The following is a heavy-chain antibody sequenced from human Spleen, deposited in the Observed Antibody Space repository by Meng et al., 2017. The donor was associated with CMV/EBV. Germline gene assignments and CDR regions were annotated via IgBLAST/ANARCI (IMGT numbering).Heavy chain of an antibody. CDR1: GFTFSDHY. J-gene: IGHJ4*02. V-gene: IGHV3-72*01. CDR3: AAPYCSSPSCYGGY. D-gene: IGHD2-2*01. Sequence: GFTFSDHYMDWVRRAPGKGLEWVGRIRNKADSYTTEYAASVRGRFTISRDDSKNSLSLQMNTLKTDDTAVYYCAAPYCSSPSCYGGYWGQGTLVTVSS. CDR2: IRNKADSYTT.